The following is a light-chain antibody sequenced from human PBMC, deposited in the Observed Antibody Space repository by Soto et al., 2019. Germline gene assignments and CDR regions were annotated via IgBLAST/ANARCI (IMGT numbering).Light chain of an antibody. J-gene: IGKJ1*01. CDR3: QQYVSAPIT. V-gene: IGKV3-20*01. CDR2: GVS. Sequence: EIVLTQSPGTLSLSPGERATLSCRASQSLSSNYLAWYQQKPGQAPRLLIYGVSSRATGVPVSFSGSGSGTDFTLTISRLEPEDCAVYYWQQYVSAPITFGQGTKVDI. CDR1: QSLSSNY.